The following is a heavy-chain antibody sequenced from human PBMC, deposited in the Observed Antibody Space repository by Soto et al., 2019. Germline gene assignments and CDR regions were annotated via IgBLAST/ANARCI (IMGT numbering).Heavy chain of an antibody. V-gene: IGHV4-59*08. J-gene: IGHJ4*02. CDR3: ARRYGGAVDY. D-gene: IGHD3-10*01. CDR2: IYFSGST. Sequence: QVQLQESGPGLVKPSETLSLTCTVSGGSISNYYWSWIRQPPGKGLAWIGYIYFSGSTNYNPSLKSRVTLSVDTSKNQFSLKLSSVTAADTAVYYCARRYGGAVDYWGQGTLVTVSS. CDR1: GGSISNYY.